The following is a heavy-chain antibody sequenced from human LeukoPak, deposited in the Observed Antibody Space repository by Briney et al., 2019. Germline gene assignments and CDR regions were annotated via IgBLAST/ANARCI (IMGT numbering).Heavy chain of an antibody. CDR1: GASLGGDF. CDR3: ARGVYIAAAQYGY. D-gene: IGHD6-13*01. Sequence: SETLSLTCTVSGASLGGDFWSWIRQPAGKTLEWIGRISATGTSDYNPSLKSRVTMSLDTSKNQFSLKLSSVTAADTAVYYCARGVYIAAAQYGYWGQGTLVTVSS. J-gene: IGHJ4*02. CDR2: ISATGTS. V-gene: IGHV4-4*07.